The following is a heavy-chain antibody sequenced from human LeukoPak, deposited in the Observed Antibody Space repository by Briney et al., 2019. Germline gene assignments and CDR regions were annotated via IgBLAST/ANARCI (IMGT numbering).Heavy chain of an antibody. CDR1: GFTFSSYA. D-gene: IGHD5-18*01. J-gene: IGHJ4*02. V-gene: IGHV3-23*01. CDR3: ANSKGYADDY. CDR2: ISGSGVST. Sequence: GGSLRLSCAASGFTFSSYAMSWVRQAPGKGLEWVSSISGSGVSTYYADAVKGRFTISRDNSKNTLYLQMNSLRPEDTAVYYCANSKGYADDYWGQGTLVTVSS.